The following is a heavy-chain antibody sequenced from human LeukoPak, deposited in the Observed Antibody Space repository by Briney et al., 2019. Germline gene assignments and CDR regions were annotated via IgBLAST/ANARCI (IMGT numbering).Heavy chain of an antibody. Sequence: ASVKVSCKASGYTFTTYDIDWVRQATGQGLEWMGWMNLKSGYTGYAQKFQGRVTITRDTSTSTVYMELSSLRSEDTAVYYCARVAGSIDYWGQGTLVTVSS. J-gene: IGHJ4*02. CDR1: GYTFTTYD. CDR3: ARVAGSIDY. D-gene: IGHD1-26*01. V-gene: IGHV1-8*03. CDR2: MNLKSGYT.